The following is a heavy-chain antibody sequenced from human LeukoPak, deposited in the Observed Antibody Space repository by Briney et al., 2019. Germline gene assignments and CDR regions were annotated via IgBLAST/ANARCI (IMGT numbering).Heavy chain of an antibody. CDR2: IYYSGST. D-gene: IGHD5-24*01. CDR1: GGSISSYY. J-gene: IGHJ4*02. Sequence: PETLSLTCTVSGGSISSYYWSWIRQPPGKGLEWIGYIYYSGSTNYNPSLKSRVTISVDTSKNQFSLKLSSVTAADTAVYYCARGRRRDGYNYQYLYYFDYWGQGTLVTVSS. CDR3: ARGRRRDGYNYQYLYYFDY. V-gene: IGHV4-59*01.